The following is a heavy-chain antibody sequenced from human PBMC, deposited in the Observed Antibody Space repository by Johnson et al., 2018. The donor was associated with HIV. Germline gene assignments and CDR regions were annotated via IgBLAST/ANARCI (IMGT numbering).Heavy chain of an antibody. CDR3: ARVRRQLVRLSAFDI. D-gene: IGHD6-6*01. CDR1: GFTFSTYA. V-gene: IGHV3-30*02. CDR2: IRFDGSNK. J-gene: IGHJ3*02. Sequence: QMQLVESGGGVVRPGESLRLSCAASGFTFSTYAMHCVRQAPGKGLEWVSFIRFDGSNKYYADSVKGRFTISRDNSKNSLHLQMNSLRAEDTAVYFCARVRRQLVRLSAFDIWGQGTLVTVSS.